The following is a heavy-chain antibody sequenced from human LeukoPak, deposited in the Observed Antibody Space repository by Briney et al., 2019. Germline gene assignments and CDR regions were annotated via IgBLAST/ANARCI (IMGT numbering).Heavy chain of an antibody. CDR1: GFTFDSYA. CDR3: AKRGIPTSAYYFDY. J-gene: IGHJ4*02. CDR2: ISSPGSST. Sequence: PGGSLRLSCAASGFTFDSYAMTWLRQAPGKGLEWVSYISSPGSSTFYADSVKGRFTISRDNSKNTLYLQMNSLRAEDTAVYYCAKRGIPTSAYYFDYWGQGTLITVSS. V-gene: IGHV3-23*01. D-gene: IGHD2-2*01.